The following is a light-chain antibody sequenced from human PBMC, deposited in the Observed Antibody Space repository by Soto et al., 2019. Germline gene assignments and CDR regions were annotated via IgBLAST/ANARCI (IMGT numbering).Light chain of an antibody. V-gene: IGKV3-11*01. J-gene: IGKJ2*01. CDR2: DAS. Sequence: EIVLTQSPATLSLSPGERATLSCRASQSFSSYLAWYQQKPGQAPRLLIYDASKRATGIPARFSGRGSGTDFTLTISSLEPEDFAVYYCQQYYSTPYTFGQGTKLEIK. CDR3: QQYYSTPYT. CDR1: QSFSSY.